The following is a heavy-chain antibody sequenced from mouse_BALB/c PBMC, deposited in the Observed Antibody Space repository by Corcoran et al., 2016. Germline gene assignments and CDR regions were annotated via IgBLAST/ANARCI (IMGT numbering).Heavy chain of an antibody. CDR2: IDPANGNT. CDR1: GFNIKETY. CDR3: ARGTTVVFDY. D-gene: IGHD1-1*01. J-gene: IGHJ2*01. V-gene: IGHV14-3*02. Sequence: EVQLQQSGAELVKPGASVKLSCTASGFNIKETYMHWVKQRPEQGLEWIGRIDPANGNTKYDPKFQGKATITADTSSNTAYLQLSSLTSEDTAVYYCARGTTVVFDYWGQGTTLAVSS.